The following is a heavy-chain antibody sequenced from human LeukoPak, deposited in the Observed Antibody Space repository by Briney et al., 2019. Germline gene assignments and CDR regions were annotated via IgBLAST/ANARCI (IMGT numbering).Heavy chain of an antibody. V-gene: IGHV4-39*01. CDR2: IYYSGST. Sequence: PSETLSLTCTVSGGSISSSSYYWGWIRQPPGKGLEWIGSIYYSGSTYYNPSLKSRVTISVDTSKNQFSLKLSSVTAADTAVYYCARVRAVGLYSSSWYEAKWDYYYYYMDVWGKGTTVTVSS. D-gene: IGHD6-13*01. CDR3: ARVRAVGLYSSSWYEAKWDYYYYYMDV. CDR1: GGSISSSSYY. J-gene: IGHJ6*03.